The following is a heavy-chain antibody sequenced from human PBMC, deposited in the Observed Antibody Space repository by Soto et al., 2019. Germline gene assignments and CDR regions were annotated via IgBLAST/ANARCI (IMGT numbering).Heavy chain of an antibody. V-gene: IGHV3-66*01. CDR3: ARDWGVYVSYFGTHIPQLDY. D-gene: IGHD1-7*01. J-gene: IGHJ4*02. Sequence: PGGSLRLSCAASGFTVSTKYMSWVRQAPGRGLEWVSVIYSGGSTFYADSVRGRFTISRDNAKNTLNLQMNSLRDDDTAVYYCARDWGVYVSYFGTHIPQLDYWAQGTLVPVSS. CDR1: GFTVSTKY. CDR2: IYSGGST.